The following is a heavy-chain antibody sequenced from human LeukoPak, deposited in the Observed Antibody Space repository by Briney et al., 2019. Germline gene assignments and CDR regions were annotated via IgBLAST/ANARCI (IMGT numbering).Heavy chain of an antibody. D-gene: IGHD5-12*01. CDR2: IYTSGTI. V-gene: IGHV4-4*07. CDR3: ARTTEGYAGGPGYSYYYYMDV. CDR1: GGSISSYY. J-gene: IGHJ6*03. Sequence: SETLSLTCTVSGGSISSYYWSWIRQPAGTALEWIGRIYTSGTITYNPSLKSRVTISVDTSKNQVSLKLRSVTAADTAVYYCARTTEGYAGGPGYSYYYYMDVWGKGTTVTISS.